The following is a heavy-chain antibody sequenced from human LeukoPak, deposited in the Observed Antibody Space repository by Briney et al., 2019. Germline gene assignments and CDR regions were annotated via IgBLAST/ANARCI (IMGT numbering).Heavy chain of an antibody. V-gene: IGHV3-74*01. CDR2: IGPDGSGT. CDR3: ARGTVTAPDY. J-gene: IGHJ4*02. Sequence: PGGSLRLSCAASGFSITNYWMHWVRQAPRKGPVWVSRIGPDGSGTTYADSVKGRFTISRDTAKNTVFLQMNRLRPEDTAVYYCARGTVTAPDYWGQGTLVTVSS. D-gene: IGHD2-21*02. CDR1: GFSITNYW.